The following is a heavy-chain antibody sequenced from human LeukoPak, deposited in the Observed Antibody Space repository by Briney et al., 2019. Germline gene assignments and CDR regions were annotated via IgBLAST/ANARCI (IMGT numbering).Heavy chain of an antibody. V-gene: IGHV3-21*01. CDR3: ARWAYDAFDI. CDR1: GFTFSSYS. D-gene: IGHD1-26*01. CDR2: ISSSSYI. J-gene: IGHJ3*02. Sequence: GGSLRLSCAASGFTFSSYSMNWVGQAPGKGLEWVSSISSSSYIYYADSVKGRFTISRDNAKNSLYLQMNSLRGEDTAVYYCARWAYDAFDIWGQGTMVTVSS.